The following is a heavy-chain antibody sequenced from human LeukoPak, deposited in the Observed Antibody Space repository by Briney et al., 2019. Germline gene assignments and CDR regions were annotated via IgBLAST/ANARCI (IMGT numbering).Heavy chain of an antibody. CDR3: AKGYDYRSGAGSFDY. Sequence: GGSLRLSCAASGFTFSNYGMHWVRQAPGKGLEWVAVISYDGSKKYDADSVKGRFTISRDNSKNTLYLQMNGLRAEDTAVYYCAKGYDYRSGAGSFDYWGQGTLVTVSS. CDR1: GFTFSNYG. D-gene: IGHD3-10*01. V-gene: IGHV3-30*18. J-gene: IGHJ4*02. CDR2: ISYDGSKK.